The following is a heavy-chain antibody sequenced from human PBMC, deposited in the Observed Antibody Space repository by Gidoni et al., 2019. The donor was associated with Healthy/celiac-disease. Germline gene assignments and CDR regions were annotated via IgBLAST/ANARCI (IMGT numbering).Heavy chain of an antibody. CDR3: AKDRGGRCDY. Sequence: QVQLVESGGGVVQPGRSLRLSCAASGFTFSSYGMQWVRQAPGKGLEWVAFIQYDGGDKYYGDSVKGRFTISRDNSKNTLYLQMNSLRAEDTAVYYCAKDRGGRCDYWGQGTLVTVSS. CDR2: IQYDGGDK. J-gene: IGHJ4*02. V-gene: IGHV3-30*02. CDR1: GFTFSSYG. D-gene: IGHD3-10*01.